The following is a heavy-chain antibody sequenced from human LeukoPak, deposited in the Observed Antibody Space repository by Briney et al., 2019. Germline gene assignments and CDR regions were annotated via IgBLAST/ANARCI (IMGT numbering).Heavy chain of an antibody. Sequence: PSETLSLTCTVSGDSISGYYWSWIRQPAGKGLEWIGQIYTSGNTNYNPSLKSRITMSVDTSKNQFSLKLHSVTAADTAFYYCARNSYGYEWWFDPWGQGTLVTVSS. CDR2: IYTSGNT. J-gene: IGHJ5*02. CDR1: GDSISGYY. CDR3: ARNSYGYEWWFDP. D-gene: IGHD5-18*01. V-gene: IGHV4-4*07.